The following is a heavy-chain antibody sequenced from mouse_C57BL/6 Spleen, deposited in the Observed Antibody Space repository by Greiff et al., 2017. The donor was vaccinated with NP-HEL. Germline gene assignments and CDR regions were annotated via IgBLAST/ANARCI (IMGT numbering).Heavy chain of an antibody. J-gene: IGHJ4*01. CDR1: GFSLSTSGMG. V-gene: IGHV8-12*01. CDR2: IYWDDDQ. CDR3: ARANWESAMDY. Sequence: QVTLKVCGPGILQSSQTLSLTCSFSGFSLSTSGMGVSWIRQPSGKGLEWLAHIYWDDDQRSNPSLKSRLTISKDTSRNQIFLKSTSVNTADTATYYCARANWESAMDYWGQGTSVTVSS. D-gene: IGHD4-1*01.